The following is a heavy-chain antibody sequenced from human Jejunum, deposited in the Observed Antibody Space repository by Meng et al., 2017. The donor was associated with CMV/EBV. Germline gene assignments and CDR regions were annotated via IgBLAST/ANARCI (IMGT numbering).Heavy chain of an antibody. CDR1: GFTVYCHG. V-gene: IGHV3-30*03. Sequence: AGSGFTVYCHGMHWVRQAPGKGLEWVAFIAYDGSNKYYADSVKGRFTISRDNSKNTLDLQMNSLRVEDTAVYYCVRYSNYEGVFDYWGQGTLVTVSS. CDR3: VRYSNYEGVFDY. J-gene: IGHJ4*02. D-gene: IGHD4-11*01. CDR2: IAYDGSNK.